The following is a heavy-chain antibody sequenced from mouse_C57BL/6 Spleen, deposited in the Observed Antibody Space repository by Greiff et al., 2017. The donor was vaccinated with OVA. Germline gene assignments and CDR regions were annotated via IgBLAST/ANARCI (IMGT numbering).Heavy chain of an antibody. CDR2: IYPGDGDT. Sequence: QVQLQQSGPELVKPGASVKISCKASGYAFSSSWMNWVKQRPGKGLEWIGRIYPGDGDTNYNGKFKGKATLTADKSSSTAYMQLSSLTSEDSAVYCCVAQGTAQALFAYWGQGTLVTVSA. J-gene: IGHJ3*01. V-gene: IGHV1-82*01. D-gene: IGHD3-2*02. CDR1: GYAFSSSW. CDR3: VAQGTAQALFAY.